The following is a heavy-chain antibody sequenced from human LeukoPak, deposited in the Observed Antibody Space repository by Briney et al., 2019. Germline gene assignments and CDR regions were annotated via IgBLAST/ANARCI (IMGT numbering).Heavy chain of an antibody. CDR1: GGSISSSSYY. Sequence: KASETLSLTCTVSGGSISSSSYYWGWIRQPPGKGLEWIGSIYYSGSTYYNPSLKSRVTISVDRSKNQFSLKLSSVTAADTAVYYCARGYCSGGSCYSSYYYSYMDVWGKGTTVTVSS. CDR3: ARGYCSGGSCYSSYYYSYMDV. J-gene: IGHJ6*03. CDR2: IYYSGST. V-gene: IGHV4-39*07. D-gene: IGHD2-15*01.